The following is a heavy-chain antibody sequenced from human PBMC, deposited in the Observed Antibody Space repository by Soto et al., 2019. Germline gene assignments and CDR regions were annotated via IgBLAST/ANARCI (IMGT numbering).Heavy chain of an antibody. D-gene: IGHD6-19*01. CDR1: GYTFTSYY. V-gene: IGHV1-46*01. Sequence: ASVKVSCKASGYTFTSYYMHWVRQAPGQGLEWMGIINPSGGSTSYAQKFQGRVTMTRDASTSTVYMELSSLRSEDTAVYYCARVRIGQWLAPRYYYAMDVWGQGTTVTVSS. CDR2: INPSGGST. J-gene: IGHJ6*02. CDR3: ARVRIGQWLAPRYYYAMDV.